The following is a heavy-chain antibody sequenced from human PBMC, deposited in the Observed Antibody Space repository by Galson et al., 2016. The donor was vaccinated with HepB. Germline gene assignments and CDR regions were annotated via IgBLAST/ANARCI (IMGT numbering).Heavy chain of an antibody. J-gene: IGHJ2*01. CDR3: ARASLHMVRGVSQWYFDL. CDR1: GFTFSSYW. Sequence: SLRLSCAASGFTFSSYWMHWVRQAPGKGLVWVSRINSDGSSTSYADSVKGRFTISRDNAKNTLHLQMNSLRAEDTAVYYCARASLHMVRGVSQWYFDLWGRGTLVTVSS. CDR2: INSDGSST. V-gene: IGHV3-74*01. D-gene: IGHD3-10*01.